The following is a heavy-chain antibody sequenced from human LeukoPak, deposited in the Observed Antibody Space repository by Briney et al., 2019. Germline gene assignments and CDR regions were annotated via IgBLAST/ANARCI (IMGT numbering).Heavy chain of an antibody. V-gene: IGHV1-18*01. CDR2: ISAYNGNT. J-gene: IGHJ4*02. CDR1: GYTFTSYG. CDR3: ARDLGRIVGANGGDY. D-gene: IGHD1-26*01. Sequence: ASVKVSCKASGYTFTSYGISWVRQAPGQGLEWMGWISAYNGNTNYAQKLQGRVTMTTDTSTSTAYMEPRSLRSDDTAVYYCARDLGRIVGANGGDYWGQGTLVTVSS.